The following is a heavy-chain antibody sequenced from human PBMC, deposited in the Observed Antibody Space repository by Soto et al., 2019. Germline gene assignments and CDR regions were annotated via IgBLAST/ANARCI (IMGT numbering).Heavy chain of an antibody. CDR1: GGSISSGGYY. J-gene: IGHJ4*02. Sequence: SETLSLTCTVSGGSISSGGYYWSWIRQHPGKGLEWIGYIYYSGSTYYNPSLKSRVTISVDTSKKQFSMKLRTMTAADTAVYYCARHPRYLTFDYWGQGTLVTVSS. CDR3: ARHPRYLTFDY. V-gene: IGHV4-31*03. CDR2: IYYSGST. D-gene: IGHD2-2*02.